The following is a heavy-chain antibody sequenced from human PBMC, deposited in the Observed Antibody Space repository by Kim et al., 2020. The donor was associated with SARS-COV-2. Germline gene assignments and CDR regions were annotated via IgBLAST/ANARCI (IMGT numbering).Heavy chain of an antibody. J-gene: IGHJ3*02. CDR1: GGSFSGYY. Sequence: SETLSLTCAVYGGSFSGYYWSWIRQPPGKGLEWIGEINHSGSTNYNPSLKSRVTISVDTSKNQFSLKLSSVTAADTAVYYCARALGLVLRAFDIWGQGTMVTVSS. D-gene: IGHD6-19*01. CDR3: ARALGLVLRAFDI. CDR2: INHSGST. V-gene: IGHV4-34*01.